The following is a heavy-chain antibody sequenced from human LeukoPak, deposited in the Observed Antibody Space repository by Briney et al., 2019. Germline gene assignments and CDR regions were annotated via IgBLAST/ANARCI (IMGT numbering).Heavy chain of an antibody. D-gene: IGHD5-18*01. Sequence: GGSLRLSCAASGFTFSGYDMSWVRQAPGKGLEWVSYTSSSSSTIYYADSVKSRFTISRDNAKSSLYLQMNSLRAEDTAVYYCARDAYSYGPASSYYFDYWGQGTLVTVSS. CDR1: GFTFSGYD. CDR2: TSSSSSTI. J-gene: IGHJ4*02. CDR3: ARDAYSYGPASSYYFDY. V-gene: IGHV3-48*04.